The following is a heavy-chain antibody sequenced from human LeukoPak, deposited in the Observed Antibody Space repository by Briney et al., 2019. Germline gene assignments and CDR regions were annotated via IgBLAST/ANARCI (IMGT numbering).Heavy chain of an antibody. CDR2: ISAYNGNT. CDR3: VRQVSDY. CDR1: GYTFTSYG. Sequence: ASVKVSCKASGYTFTSYGISWVRQAPGQGLEWMGWISAYNGNTNYAQKFQGRVTMTRDTSISTAYMELSRLRSDDTAVYYCVRQVSDYWGQGTLVTVSS. D-gene: IGHD1-14*01. J-gene: IGHJ4*02. V-gene: IGHV1-18*01.